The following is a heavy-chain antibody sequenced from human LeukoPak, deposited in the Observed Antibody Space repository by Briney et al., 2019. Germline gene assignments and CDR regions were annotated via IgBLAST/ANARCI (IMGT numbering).Heavy chain of an antibody. V-gene: IGHV3-23*01. CDR2: ISGSGGRT. J-gene: IGHJ3*02. Sequence: PGGSPRLSCAASGFTFRNYGMHWVRQAPGKGLEWVSGISGSGGRTYYADSVKGRFTISRDNAKNTLYLQMKSLRAEDTAVYYCAKGSGWAHDHAFDIWGQGTKVTVSS. CDR1: GFTFRNYG. CDR3: AKGSGWAHDHAFDI. D-gene: IGHD6-19*01.